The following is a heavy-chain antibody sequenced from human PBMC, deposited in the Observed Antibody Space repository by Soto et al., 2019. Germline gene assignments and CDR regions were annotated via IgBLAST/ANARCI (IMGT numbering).Heavy chain of an antibody. Sequence: EVQLLESGGGLVQPGGYLRLSCAASGFTFNNYAMTWVRQAPGKGLEWVSAISGGGDTTSYADSVKGRFTVSRDGYKNTLYLQMSRLRAEDTALYYCAKGRGGSGSLTPRVDFWGQGTLVTVSS. D-gene: IGHD3-10*01. CDR3: AKGRGGSGSLTPRVDF. J-gene: IGHJ4*02. V-gene: IGHV3-23*01. CDR1: GFTFNNYA. CDR2: ISGGGDTT.